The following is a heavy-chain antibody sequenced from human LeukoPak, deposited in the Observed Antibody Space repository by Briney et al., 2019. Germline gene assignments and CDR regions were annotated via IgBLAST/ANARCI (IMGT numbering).Heavy chain of an antibody. CDR1: GLTFSSFG. D-gene: IGHD2-8*01. Sequence: GGSLRLSCAASGLTFSSFGMHWVRQAPGKGLEWVAVISYDGSNKYYADSVKGQFTFSRDNSKNTLYLQMNSLRAEDTAVYYCAKEYCSNSVCHSLDYWGQGTLVTVSS. J-gene: IGHJ4*02. CDR2: ISYDGSNK. CDR3: AKEYCSNSVCHSLDY. V-gene: IGHV3-30*18.